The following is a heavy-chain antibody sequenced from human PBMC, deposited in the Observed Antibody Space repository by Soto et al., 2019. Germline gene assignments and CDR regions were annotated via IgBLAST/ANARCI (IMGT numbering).Heavy chain of an antibody. V-gene: IGHV4-59*01. J-gene: IGHJ5*02. CDR1: GGSISSYY. D-gene: IGHD1-26*01. CDR2: IYYSGST. CDR3: ARSLYCGSYTNWFDP. Sequence: PSETLSLTCTVSGGSISSYYWSWIRQPPGKGLEYIGYIYYSGSTNYNPSLKSRVTISVDTSKKQFSLKLSSVTAADTAVHYCARSLYCGSYTNWFDPWGQGTLVTVSS.